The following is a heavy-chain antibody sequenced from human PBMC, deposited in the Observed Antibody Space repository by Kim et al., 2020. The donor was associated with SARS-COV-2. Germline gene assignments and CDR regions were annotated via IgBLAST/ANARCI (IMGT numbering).Heavy chain of an antibody. V-gene: IGHV4-30-4*01. CDR3: ARGPPIGGGDCYSH. CDR1: GGSISSGAYY. D-gene: IGHD2-21*02. J-gene: IGHJ4*02. CDR2: IYYTGSS. Sequence: SETLSLTCTVSGGSISSGAYYWSWIRQPPGKGLEWIGYIYYTGSSHHNPSLNSRVTISIDTSKNQFSLKLSSVTAADTAVYYCARGPPIGGGDCYSHWGQGTLVTVSS.